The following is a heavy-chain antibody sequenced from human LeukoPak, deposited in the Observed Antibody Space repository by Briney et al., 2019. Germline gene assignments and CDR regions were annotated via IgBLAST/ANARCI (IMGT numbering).Heavy chain of an antibody. Sequence: SETLSLTCTVSGGSISSGDYYWSWIRQPPGKGLEWIGYIYYSGSTYYNPSLKSRVTISVDTSKNQFSLKLNSMTAADTAVYYCARSAAFLTDIDYWGQGTLVTVSS. CDR1: GGSISSGDYY. V-gene: IGHV4-30-4*01. CDR3: ARSAAFLTDIDY. CDR2: IYYSGST. D-gene: IGHD3-3*02. J-gene: IGHJ4*02.